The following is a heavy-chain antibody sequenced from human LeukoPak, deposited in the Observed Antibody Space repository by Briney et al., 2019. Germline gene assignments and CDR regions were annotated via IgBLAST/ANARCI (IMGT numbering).Heavy chain of an antibody. CDR1: GGSFSGYY. CDR3: ARATIIRGIVVVITAILDY. J-gene: IGHJ4*02. V-gene: IGHV4-34*01. D-gene: IGHD3-22*01. Sequence: PSETLSLTCAVYGGSFSGYYWSWIRQPPRKGLEWIGEINHSGSTNYNPSLKSRVTISVDTSKNQFSLKLSSVTAADTAVYYCARATIIRGIVVVITAILDYWGQGTLVTVSS. CDR2: INHSGST.